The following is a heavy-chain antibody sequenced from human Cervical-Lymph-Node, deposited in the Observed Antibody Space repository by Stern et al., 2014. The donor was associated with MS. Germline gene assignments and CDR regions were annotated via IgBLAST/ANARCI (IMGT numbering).Heavy chain of an antibody. D-gene: IGHD3-3*01. J-gene: IGHJ4*02. CDR2: VHYSGTT. CDR3: AGSGTYYPDY. V-gene: IGHV4-59*08. Sequence: QVQLQESGPGLVKPSETLSLTCSVSGGSISSYYWNWIRQPPGKGLEWIANVHYSGTTNYNPSLKSRVTILLDTSMNKISLQMTSVPAADTAVYYCAGSGTYYPDYWGQGILVTVSS. CDR1: GGSISSYY.